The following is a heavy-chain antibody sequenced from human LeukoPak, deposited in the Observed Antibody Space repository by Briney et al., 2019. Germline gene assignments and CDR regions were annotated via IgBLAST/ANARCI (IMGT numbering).Heavy chain of an antibody. V-gene: IGHV3-30*02. Sequence: GGSLRLSCATSGFTFSSYGMNGVRQAPGKGLEWLASIRSHNSDTYYADSLKGRFTISRDNSKNTLYLQMDNLSVDDTAVFYCVNGESFYGDYGFDYWGQGTLVTVPS. CDR1: GFTFSSYG. D-gene: IGHD4-17*01. CDR3: VNGESFYGDYGFDY. CDR2: IRSHNSDT. J-gene: IGHJ4*02.